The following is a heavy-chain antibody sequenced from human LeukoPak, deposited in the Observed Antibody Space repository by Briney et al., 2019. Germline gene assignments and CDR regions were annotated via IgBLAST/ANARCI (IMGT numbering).Heavy chain of an antibody. CDR1: GGSISSYY. CDR2: IYYNGNT. V-gene: IGHV4-59*08. Sequence: PSETLSLTCTVSGGSISSYYWSWIRQPPGKGLEWIGYIYYNGNTNYNPSLQSRVTISLDTSKNQFSLKLSSVTAADTAFYYCVSRARNSSGWYPDFWGQGTLVTVSP. D-gene: IGHD6-19*01. CDR3: VSRARNSSGWYPDF. J-gene: IGHJ4*02.